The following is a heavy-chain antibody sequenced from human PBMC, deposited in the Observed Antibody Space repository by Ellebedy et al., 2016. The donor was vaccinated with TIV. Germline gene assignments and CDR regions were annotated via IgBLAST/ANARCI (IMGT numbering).Heavy chain of an antibody. Sequence: GESLKISCAASGFTFSSYEMNWVRQAPGKGLEWVSYISRSASTIYYAESVRGRFTISRDDAKNSLYLQMNSLRAEDTAVYYCARENSPVATMDFDYWGQGTLVTVSS. J-gene: IGHJ4*02. CDR3: ARENSPVATMDFDY. CDR2: ISRSASTI. V-gene: IGHV3-48*03. CDR1: GFTFSSYE. D-gene: IGHD5-12*01.